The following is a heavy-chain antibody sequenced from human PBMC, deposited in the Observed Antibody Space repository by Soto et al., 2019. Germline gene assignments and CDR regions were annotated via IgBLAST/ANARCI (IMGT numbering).Heavy chain of an antibody. D-gene: IGHD6-19*01. CDR3: VKDGSSGWPYYYGMDV. CDR1: GFNFNTYG. CDR2: ISNDGRNK. V-gene: IGHV3-30*18. J-gene: IGHJ6*02. Sequence: QVQLVESGGGVVQPGRSLRVSCAASGFNFNTYGMHWVRQAPGKGLEWVAVISNDGRNKYYADSVKGRFTISRDNSKNTLYLQMSSLRPEDTAVYYCVKDGSSGWPYYYGMDVWGQGTTVTVSS.